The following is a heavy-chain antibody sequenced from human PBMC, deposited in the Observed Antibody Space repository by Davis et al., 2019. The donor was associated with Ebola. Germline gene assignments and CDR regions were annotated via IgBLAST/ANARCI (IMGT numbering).Heavy chain of an antibody. CDR3: SRDYGGAGDY. CDR2: IRSKAYGGTT. V-gene: IGHV3-49*04. Sequence: GESLKISCAASGFTFSSYSMNWVCQAPGKGLEWVGFIRSKAYGGTTEYAASVKGRFTISRDDSKSIAYLQMDSLKTEDTAVYYCSRDYGGAGDYWGQGTLVTVSS. J-gene: IGHJ4*02. D-gene: IGHD4-23*01. CDR1: GFTFSSYS.